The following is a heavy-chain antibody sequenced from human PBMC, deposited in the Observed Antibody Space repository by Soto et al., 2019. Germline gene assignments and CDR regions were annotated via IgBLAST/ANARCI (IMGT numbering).Heavy chain of an antibody. V-gene: IGHV3-23*01. D-gene: IGHD1-20*01. CDR1: GFTFNIYA. J-gene: IGHJ4*02. CDR3: ATVHNPSLSLDY. Sequence: GGSLRLSCTASGFTFNIYAMTWVRQAPGKGLEWVSTTGATGRTTYYSDAVEGRFTVSRDNSKNTLDLQMSNLRAEDTAVYYCATVHNPSLSLDYWGPGTQVTVSS. CDR2: TGATGRTT.